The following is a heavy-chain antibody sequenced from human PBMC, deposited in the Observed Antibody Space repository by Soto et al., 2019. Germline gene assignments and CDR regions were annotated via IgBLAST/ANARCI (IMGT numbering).Heavy chain of an antibody. CDR1: GGSISSYY. D-gene: IGHD3-3*01. Sequence: SETLSLTCTVSGGSISSYYWSWIRQPPGRGLEWIGYIYYSGSTNYNPSLKSRVTISVDTSKNQFSLRLTSVTAADTAVYYCARVRDWFDPWGQGTLVTVSS. CDR3: ARVRDWFDP. CDR2: IYYSGST. V-gene: IGHV4-59*12. J-gene: IGHJ5*02.